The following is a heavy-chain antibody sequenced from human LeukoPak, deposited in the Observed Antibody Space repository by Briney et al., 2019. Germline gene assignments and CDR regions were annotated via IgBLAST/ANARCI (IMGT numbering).Heavy chain of an antibody. CDR2: IYYSGST. J-gene: IGHJ4*02. D-gene: IGHD3-3*01. Sequence: PSETLSLTCTVSGGSISSYYWSWIRQPPGKGLEWIGHIYYSGSTNYNPSLKSRVTISVDTSKNQFSLKLNSVTAADTTVYYCARKVQPYDFWSGYYAFDYWGQGTLVTVSS. CDR3: ARKVQPYDFWSGYYAFDY. V-gene: IGHV4-59*01. CDR1: GGSISSYY.